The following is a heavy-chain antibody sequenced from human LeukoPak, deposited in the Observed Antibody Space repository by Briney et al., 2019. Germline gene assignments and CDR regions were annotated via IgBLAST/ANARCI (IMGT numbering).Heavy chain of an antibody. V-gene: IGHV4-59*08. CDR2: IYYSGST. D-gene: IGHD6-13*01. Sequence: SETLSLTCTVSGGSISSYYWSWIRQPPGKGLEWVGYIYYSGSTNYNPSLKSRVTISVDTSKNQFSLKLSSVTAADTAVYYCARLHSGSWYDGAGFDYWGQGTLVTVSS. CDR3: ARLHSGSWYDGAGFDY. J-gene: IGHJ4*02. CDR1: GGSISSYY.